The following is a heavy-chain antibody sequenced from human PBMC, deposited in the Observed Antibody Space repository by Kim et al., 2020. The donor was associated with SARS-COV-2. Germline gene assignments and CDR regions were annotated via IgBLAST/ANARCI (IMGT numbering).Heavy chain of an antibody. Sequence: SVKVSCKASGGTFSSYAISWVRQAPGQGLEWMGGIIPIFGTTNYAQKFQGRVTITADESTSTAYMELSSLRSEDTAVYYCASRTLVSSSSWYSPPSWSPDYYYGMDVWGQGTTVTVSS. CDR1: GGTFSSYA. CDR3: ASRTLVSSSSWYSPPSWSPDYYYGMDV. V-gene: IGHV1-69*13. CDR2: IIPIFGTT. D-gene: IGHD6-13*01. J-gene: IGHJ6*02.